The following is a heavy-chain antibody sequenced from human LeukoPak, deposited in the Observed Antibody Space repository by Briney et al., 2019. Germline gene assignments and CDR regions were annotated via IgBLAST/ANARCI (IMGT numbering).Heavy chain of an antibody. CDR2: ISGSGGST. V-gene: IGHV3-23*01. D-gene: IGHD2-2*01. CDR3: ARDLKGQYQDAFDI. CDR1: GGTFRSSA. Sequence: QPGGSLRLSCAASGGTFRSSAMSWVRQAPGKGLEWVSDISGSGGSTYYADSVKGRFPISRDNSKNTLYLQMNSLRAEDTAAYYCARDLKGQYQDAFDIGSQGTMVTASS. J-gene: IGHJ3*02.